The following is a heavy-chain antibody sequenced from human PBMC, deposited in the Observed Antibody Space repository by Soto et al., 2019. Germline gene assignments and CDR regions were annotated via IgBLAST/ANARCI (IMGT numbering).Heavy chain of an antibody. Sequence: SVKVSCKASGGTFSSYAISWVRQAPGQGLEWMGGIIPIFGTANYAQKFQGRVTITADESKSTAYMELSSLRSEDTAVYYCARGTVVVTAIRRYYYGMDVWGQGTTVTVSS. D-gene: IGHD2-21*02. CDR3: ARGTVVVTAIRRYYYGMDV. CDR2: IIPIFGTA. CDR1: GGTFSSYA. V-gene: IGHV1-69*13. J-gene: IGHJ6*02.